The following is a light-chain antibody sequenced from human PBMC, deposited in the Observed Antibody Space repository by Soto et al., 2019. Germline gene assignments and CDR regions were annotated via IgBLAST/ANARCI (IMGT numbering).Light chain of an antibody. CDR2: AAS. CDR1: QDIRND. J-gene: IGKJ1*01. Sequence: ALQMTQSPSSLSASVGDRVTITCRASQDIRNDLGWYQQKPGKTPKLLIFAASSLQSGVPSRFSGSGSGTDFTLTISSLQPEDFATYYCRQDFNYPWTFGQGTKLEIE. V-gene: IGKV1-6*01. CDR3: RQDFNYPWT.